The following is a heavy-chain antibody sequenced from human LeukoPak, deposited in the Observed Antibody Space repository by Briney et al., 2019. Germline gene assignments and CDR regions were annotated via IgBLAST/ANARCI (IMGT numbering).Heavy chain of an antibody. V-gene: IGHV3-30*03. D-gene: IGHD1-1*01. J-gene: IGHJ4*02. CDR3: VRPMTTTRNFEH. Sequence: GGSLRLSCAASGFTFSSQPMHWLRQTPGKGLEWVALISFDGKNKFYGDSVIGRFTISRDNTKNTLFMQMNSLRAEDMGVYYCVRPMTTTRNFEHWGQGTLVTVSS. CDR2: ISFDGKNK. CDR1: GFTFSSQP.